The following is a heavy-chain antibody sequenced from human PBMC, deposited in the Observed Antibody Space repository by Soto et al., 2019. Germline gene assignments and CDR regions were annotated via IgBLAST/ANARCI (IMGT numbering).Heavy chain of an antibody. D-gene: IGHD1-26*01. J-gene: IGHJ6*02. V-gene: IGHV3-23*01. CDR1: GFNFITYA. Sequence: VQVLESGGGLVQPGGSLRLSCAASGFNFITYAMSWVRQAPGKGLEWVSAISGGGGSTYYADSVKGRFTISRDNSKNTLYLQMNSLRAEDTAVYYCARDQGSHYYYYGMDVWGQGTTVTVSS. CDR2: ISGGGGST. CDR3: ARDQGSHYYYYGMDV.